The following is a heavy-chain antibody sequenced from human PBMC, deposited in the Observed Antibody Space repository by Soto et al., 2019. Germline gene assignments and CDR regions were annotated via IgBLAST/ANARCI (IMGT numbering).Heavy chain of an antibody. CDR1: GGSISSYY. CDR2: IYYSWST. V-gene: IGHV4-59*01. Sequence: QVQLQESGPGLVKPSETLSLTCTVSGGSISSYYWSWIRQPPGKGLEWIGYIYYSWSTNYNPSLKSRVNISVDTSKNQFSLKLSSVTAADTAVYYCARETARGDIVATIDGGPTDAFDIWGQGTMVTVSS. J-gene: IGHJ3*02. D-gene: IGHD5-12*01. CDR3: ARETARGDIVATIDGGPTDAFDI.